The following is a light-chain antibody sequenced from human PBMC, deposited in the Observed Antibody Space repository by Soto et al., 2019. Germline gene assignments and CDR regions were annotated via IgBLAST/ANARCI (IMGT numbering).Light chain of an antibody. V-gene: IGKV3-20*01. J-gene: IGKJ4*01. Sequence: PGESATLSCRASQILSGTYLAWYQQKLGQSPRLLIYAASTRATGVPDRFSGSGSGTDFTLTISRLEPEDFVVYYCQHYVSSPLTFGGGTKVEIK. CDR2: AAS. CDR3: QHYVSSPLT. CDR1: QILSGTY.